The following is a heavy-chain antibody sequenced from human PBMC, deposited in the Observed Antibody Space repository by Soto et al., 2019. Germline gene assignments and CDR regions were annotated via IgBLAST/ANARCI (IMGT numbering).Heavy chain of an antibody. D-gene: IGHD4-17*01. CDR3: ARGRRTTVTIDY. CDR1: GGSFSGYY. CDR2: INHSGST. Sequence: PSETLSLTCAVYGGSFSGYYWTWIRQPPGTGLEWIGEINHSGSTNYNPSLKSRVTISVDTSKNQFSLKLSSVTAADTAVYYCARGRRTTVTIDYWGQGTQVTVSS. J-gene: IGHJ4*02. V-gene: IGHV4-34*01.